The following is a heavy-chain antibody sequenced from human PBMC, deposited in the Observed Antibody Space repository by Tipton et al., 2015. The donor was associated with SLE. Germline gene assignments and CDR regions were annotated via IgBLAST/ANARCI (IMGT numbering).Heavy chain of an antibody. CDR3: ARMASDSDAFDV. CDR1: GASIRGGVYF. D-gene: IGHD2-21*02. J-gene: IGHJ3*01. Sequence: TLSLTCTVSGASIRGGVYFWSWLRQHPGKGLEWIGHIHHSGITSYKPSLNSRLTISIDTARNQFFLNLRSVTAADAAVYYCARMASDSDAFDVWRQGRIVTVSS. CDR2: IHHSGIT. V-gene: IGHV4-31*03.